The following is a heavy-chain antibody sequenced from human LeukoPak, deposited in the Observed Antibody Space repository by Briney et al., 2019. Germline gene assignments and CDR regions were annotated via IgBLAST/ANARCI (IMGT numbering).Heavy chain of an antibody. V-gene: IGHV3-7*01. CDR1: GFSFSSCW. CDR2: IKEDGSEK. Sequence: GGSLRLSCVASGFSFSSCWMSWVRQAPGKGLEWVANIKEDGSEKYYVDSVKGRFTISRDNAKNSLYLQMNSLRAEDTAVYYCARPAQWDYAFDIWGQGTMVTVSS. CDR3: ARPAQWDYAFDI. J-gene: IGHJ3*02. D-gene: IGHD1-26*01.